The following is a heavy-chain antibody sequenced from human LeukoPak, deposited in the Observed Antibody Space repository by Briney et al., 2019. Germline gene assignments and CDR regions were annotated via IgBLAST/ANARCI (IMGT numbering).Heavy chain of an antibody. V-gene: IGHV3-23*01. CDR2: ISGSGGST. D-gene: IGHD1-26*01. J-gene: IGHJ1*01. CDR1: GFTFSSYA. CDR3: AKYRWSNYAPPYFQH. Sequence: GRSLRLSCAASGFTFSSYAMSWVRQAPGKGLEWVSAISGSGGSTYYADSVKGRFTISRDNSKNTLYLQMNSLRAEDTAVYYCAKYRWSNYAPPYFQHWGQGTLVTVSS.